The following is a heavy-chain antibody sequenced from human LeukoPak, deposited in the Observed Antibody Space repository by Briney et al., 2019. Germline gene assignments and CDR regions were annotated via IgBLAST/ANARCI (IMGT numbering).Heavy chain of an antibody. CDR1: GDSVSSNSAA. Sequence: SQTLSLTCSISGDSVSSNSAAWNWIRQSPSRGLEWLGRTFYRSQWYHDYAVSVKSRVTINPDTSKNQFSLQLKSVTPEDTAVYYCAGTESAYFDYWGQGTLVTVSS. V-gene: IGHV6-1*01. J-gene: IGHJ4*02. CDR3: AGTESAYFDY. CDR2: TFYRSQWYH.